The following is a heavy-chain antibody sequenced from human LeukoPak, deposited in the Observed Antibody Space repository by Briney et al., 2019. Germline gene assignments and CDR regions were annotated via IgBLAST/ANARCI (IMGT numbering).Heavy chain of an antibody. CDR1: GGSFSGYY. D-gene: IGHD2-2*01. CDR2: INHSGST. J-gene: IGHJ6*02. CDR3: ARGRIRYCSSTSCYLPYYYYGMDV. Sequence: SETLSLTCAVYGGSFSGYYWSWIRQPPGKGLEWIGEINHSGSTNYDPSLKSRVTISVDTSKNQFSLKLSSVTAADTAVYYCARGRIRYCSSTSCYLPYYYYGMDVWGQGTTVTVSS. V-gene: IGHV4-34*01.